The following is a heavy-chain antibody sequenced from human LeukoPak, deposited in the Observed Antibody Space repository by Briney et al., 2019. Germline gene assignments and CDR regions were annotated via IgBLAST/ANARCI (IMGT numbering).Heavy chain of an antibody. V-gene: IGHV3-49*04. Sequence: PGGSLRLSCTTSGFTFGDYAMSWVRQAPGKGLEWVGFIRSKAYGGTTEYAASVKGRFTISRDDSKSIAYLQMNSLKTEDTAVYYCTRGGYCSSTSCYTGWFDPWGQGTLVTVSS. CDR3: TRGGYCSSTSCYTGWFDP. J-gene: IGHJ5*02. D-gene: IGHD2-2*02. CDR1: GFTFGDYA. CDR2: IRSKAYGGTT.